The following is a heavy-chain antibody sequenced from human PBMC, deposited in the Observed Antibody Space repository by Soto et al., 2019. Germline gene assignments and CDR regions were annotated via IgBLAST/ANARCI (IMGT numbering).Heavy chain of an antibody. CDR1: GGTFSSYA. Sequence: AVKVSCKASGGTFSSYAMSWVRQAPGRGLEWMGGIIPIFGTANYAQKFQGRVTITADESTSTAYMELSSLRSQDTAVYYCARGLLVGYCSSTSCSRFDPWGQGTLVTVSS. D-gene: IGHD2-2*01. J-gene: IGHJ5*02. V-gene: IGHV1-69*13. CDR2: IIPIFGTA. CDR3: ARGLLVGYCSSTSCSRFDP.